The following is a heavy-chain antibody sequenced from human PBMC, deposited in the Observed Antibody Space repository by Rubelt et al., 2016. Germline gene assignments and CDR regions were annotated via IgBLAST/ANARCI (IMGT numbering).Heavy chain of an antibody. V-gene: IGHV4-39*02. Sequence: QLQLQESGPGLVKPSETLSLTCTVSSGSISSSRYFWGWIRQPPGKGPEWIGSISYSGGTYYNPSLKSRATISLDTSKNQFSLKLRCLNAADTAVDYCARDLDTRGWYWDYGGQGTLVTVSS. CDR2: ISYSGGT. CDR3: ARDLDTRGWYWDY. D-gene: IGHD6-19*01. J-gene: IGHJ4*02. CDR1: SGSISSSRYF.